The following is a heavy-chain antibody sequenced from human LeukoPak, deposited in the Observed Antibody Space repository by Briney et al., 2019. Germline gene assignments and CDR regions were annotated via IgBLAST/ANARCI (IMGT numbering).Heavy chain of an antibody. V-gene: IGHV4-59*12. CDR3: ARDRVTTSGGGFGY. Sequence: SETLSLTCTVSGGSISSYYWSWIRQPPGKGLEWIGYIYHSGSTYYNPSLKSRVTISVDRSKNQFSLKLSSVTAADTAVYYCARDRVTTSGGGFGYRGQGTLVTVSS. CDR2: IYHSGST. D-gene: IGHD1-14*01. J-gene: IGHJ4*02. CDR1: GGSISSYY.